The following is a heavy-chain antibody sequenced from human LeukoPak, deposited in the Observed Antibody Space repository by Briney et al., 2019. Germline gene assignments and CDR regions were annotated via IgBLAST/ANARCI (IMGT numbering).Heavy chain of an antibody. CDR1: GGTFSSYA. D-gene: IGHD3-22*01. J-gene: IGHJ4*02. CDR2: IIPILGIA. CDR3: ARYYDSSGYYDDY. V-gene: IGHV1-69*04. Sequence: ASVKVSCKASGGTFSSYAFSWVRQAPGQGLEWMGRIIPILGIANYAQKFQGRVTITADKSTSTAYMELSSLRSEDTAVYYCARYYDSSGYYDDYWGQGTLVTVSS.